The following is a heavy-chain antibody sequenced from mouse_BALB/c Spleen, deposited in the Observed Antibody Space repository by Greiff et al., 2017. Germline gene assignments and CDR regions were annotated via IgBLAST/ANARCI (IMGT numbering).Heavy chain of an antibody. V-gene: IGHV3-5*02. CDR2: IYYSGTI. J-gene: IGHJ1*01. D-gene: IGHD2-2*01. Sequence: EVQLQESGPGLVKPSQTVSLTCTVTGISITTGNYRWSWIRQFPGNKLEWIGYIYYSGTITYNPSLTSRTTITRDTSKNQFFLEMNSLTAEDTATYYCARDYGYDWYFDVWGAGTTVTVSS. CDR3: ARDYGYDWYFDV. CDR1: GISITTGNYR.